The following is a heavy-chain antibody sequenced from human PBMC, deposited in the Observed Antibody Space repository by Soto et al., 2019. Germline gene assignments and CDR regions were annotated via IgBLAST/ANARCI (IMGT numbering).Heavy chain of an antibody. CDR2: ISANNVNT. Sequence: ASVKVSCKASGYTFTSYGISWVRQAPGQGLEWMGWISANNVNTNYAQKLQGRVTMTTDTSTSTAYMELRSLRSDDTAVYYCARDCSGGSCYNYYYYGMDVWGQGTTVTVSS. J-gene: IGHJ6*02. CDR1: GYTFTSYG. CDR3: ARDCSGGSCYNYYYYGMDV. D-gene: IGHD2-15*01. V-gene: IGHV1-18*01.